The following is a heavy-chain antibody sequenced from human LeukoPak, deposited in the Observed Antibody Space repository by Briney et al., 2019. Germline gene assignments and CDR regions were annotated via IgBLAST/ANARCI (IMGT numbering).Heavy chain of an antibody. J-gene: IGHJ4*02. CDR2: FSNSGNTI. D-gene: IGHD1-14*01. CDR1: GFSFCSYE. Sequence: PGGSLTLSCAVSGFSFCSYEMNWVRQAPGKGLEWVSYFSNSGNTIFYADSVKGRFPISRDNGKNSLYLQMNSLRAEDTAVYYCARAFSNPTGNHYGRRRTLVTV. V-gene: IGHV3-48*03. CDR3: ARAFSNPTGNHY.